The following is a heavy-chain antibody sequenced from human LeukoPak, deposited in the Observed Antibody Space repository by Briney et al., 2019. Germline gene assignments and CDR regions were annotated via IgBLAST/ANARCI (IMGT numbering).Heavy chain of an antibody. J-gene: IGHJ4*02. CDR1: GFTFSNYA. CDR3: VKDHDRNWNDKGYFDY. V-gene: IGHV3-64D*09. CDR2: ITSNGGNI. D-gene: IGHD1-1*01. Sequence: GGSLRLSCSASGFTFSNYAMHWVRQAPGKGLEYLSAITSNGGNIYYADSVKGRFTISRDNSKNTLDLQMSSLRGEDTAVYYCVKDHDRNWNDKGYFDYWGQGTLVTVSS.